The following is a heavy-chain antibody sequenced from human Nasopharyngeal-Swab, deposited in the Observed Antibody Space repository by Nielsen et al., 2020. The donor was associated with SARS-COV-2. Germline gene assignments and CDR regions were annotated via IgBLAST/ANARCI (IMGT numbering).Heavy chain of an antibody. CDR3: ARDVAGADSA. V-gene: IGHV3-74*01. J-gene: IGHJ5*02. CDR2: INIDGSTT. Sequence: GESLKISCAVSGFTFTNYWMHWVRRTPGKGLVWVSRINIDGSTTDHADSVKGRFTISRDNAKNTLYLQMNNLRAEDTALYYCARDVAGADSAWGQGTLVTVSS. CDR1: GFTFTNYW. D-gene: IGHD2-21*01.